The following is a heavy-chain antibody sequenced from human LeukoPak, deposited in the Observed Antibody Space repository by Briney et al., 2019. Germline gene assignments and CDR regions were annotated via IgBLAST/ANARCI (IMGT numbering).Heavy chain of an antibody. CDR2: ISDTGKTT. D-gene: IGHD4/OR15-4a*01. CDR1: GFAFSNHA. J-gene: IGHJ5*02. Sequence: PGESLRLSCEASGFAFSNHAMTWVRQAPGEGLQWVSTISDTGKTTFYGDSVRGRFTISRDISNNTLYLQMDGLRADDTAVYYCARGGAYDYGVLDAWGQGTLVTVSS. V-gene: IGHV3-23*01. CDR3: ARGGAYDYGVLDA.